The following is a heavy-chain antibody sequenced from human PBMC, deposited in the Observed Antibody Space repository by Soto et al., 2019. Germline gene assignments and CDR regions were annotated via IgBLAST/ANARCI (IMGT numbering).Heavy chain of an antibody. V-gene: IGHV1-69*13. CDR3: ARGRGYSGDDHYYYFDMDV. D-gene: IGHD5-12*01. CDR2: CISIFGPA. Sequence: SVKVSCKSSGVTFNNYPITWQRLAPGQGLGWMGGCISIFGPANYRQKFQGRVTISEDESTSTAYMELSSLRSEDTAVYYCARGRGYSGDDHYYYFDMDVWGQGTTVTVSS. J-gene: IGHJ6*02. CDR1: GVTFNNYP.